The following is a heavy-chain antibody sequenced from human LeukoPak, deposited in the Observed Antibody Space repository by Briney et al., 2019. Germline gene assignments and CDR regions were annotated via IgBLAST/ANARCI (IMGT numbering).Heavy chain of an antibody. CDR1: GGTFSSYA. CDR3: ARGDTMVRGRTDY. V-gene: IGHV1-69*04. D-gene: IGHD3-10*01. Sequence: GASVKVSCKASGGTFSSYAISWVRQAPGQGLEWMGRIIPIFGIANYAQKFQGRVTITADKSTSTAYMELSSLRSEGTAVYCCARGDTMVRGRTDYWGQGTLVTVSS. J-gene: IGHJ4*02. CDR2: IIPIFGIA.